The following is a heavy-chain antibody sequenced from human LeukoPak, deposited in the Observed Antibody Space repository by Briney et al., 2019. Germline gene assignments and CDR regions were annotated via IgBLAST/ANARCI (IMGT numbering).Heavy chain of an antibody. D-gene: IGHD1-26*01. V-gene: IGHV3-11*04. J-gene: IGHJ4*02. Sequence: KPGGSLRLSCAASGFTFSDYYMSWIRQAPGKGLEWVSYISSSGSTIYYADSVKGRFTISRDNAKNSPYLQMNSLRAEDTAVYYCARSPRRVVGAPAYWGQGTLVTVSS. CDR3: ARSPRRVVGAPAY. CDR1: GFTFSDYY. CDR2: ISSSGSTI.